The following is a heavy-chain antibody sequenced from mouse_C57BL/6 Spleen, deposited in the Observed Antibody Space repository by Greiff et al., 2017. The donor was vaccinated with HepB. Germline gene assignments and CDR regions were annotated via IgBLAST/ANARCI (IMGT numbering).Heavy chain of an antibody. V-gene: IGHV5-9*01. Sequence: EVKLMESGGGLVKPGGSLKLSCAASGFTFSSYTMSWVRQTPEKRLEWVATISGGGGNTYYPDSVKGRFTISRDNAKNTLYLQMSSLRSEDTALYYCARHTYGSRFDYWGQGTTLTVSS. D-gene: IGHD1-1*01. J-gene: IGHJ2*01. CDR2: ISGGGGNT. CDR1: GFTFSSYT. CDR3: ARHTYGSRFDY.